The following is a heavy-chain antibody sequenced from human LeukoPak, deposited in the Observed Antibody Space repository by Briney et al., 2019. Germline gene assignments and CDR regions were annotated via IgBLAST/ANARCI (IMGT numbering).Heavy chain of an antibody. J-gene: IGHJ4*02. CDR3: ARHEYGLGSRN. CDR2: IQKSGTT. Sequence: PSETLSLTCSVSGGSFSTNIWSWIRQPPGKGLEWIAYIQKSGTTSYNPSLKSRVTISLDTSRNQFYLKLSSVTAADTAVYYCARHEYGLGSRNWGQGTLVTVSS. V-gene: IGHV4-59*08. CDR1: GGSFSTNI. D-gene: IGHD3-10*01.